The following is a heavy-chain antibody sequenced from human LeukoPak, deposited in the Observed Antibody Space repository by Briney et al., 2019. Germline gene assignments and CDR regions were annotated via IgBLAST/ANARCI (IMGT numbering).Heavy chain of an antibody. CDR2: ISYDGSNK. Sequence: GGSLRLSCAASGFTFSSYAMHWVRQAPGKGLEWVAVISYDGSNKYYADSVKGRFTISRDNAKNSLSLQMNSLRAEDTAVYYCARGRCSSTSCFFDYWGQGTLVTVSS. D-gene: IGHD2-2*01. J-gene: IGHJ4*02. CDR1: GFTFSSYA. V-gene: IGHV3-30-3*01. CDR3: ARGRCSSTSCFFDY.